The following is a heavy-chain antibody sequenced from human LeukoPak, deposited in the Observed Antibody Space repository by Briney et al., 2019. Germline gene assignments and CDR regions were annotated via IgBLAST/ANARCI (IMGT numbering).Heavy chain of an antibody. V-gene: IGHV4-30-2*01. J-gene: IGHJ4*02. D-gene: IGHD2-15*01. CDR2: IYHSGST. Sequence: SQTLSLTCAVSGGSISSGGYSWSWIRQPPGKGLEWIGYIYHSGSTYHNPSLKSRVTISVDRSKNQFSLKLSSVTAADTAVYYCARGVCSGGSCYTYDYWGQGTLVTVSS. CDR3: ARGVCSGGSCYTYDY. CDR1: GGSISSGGYS.